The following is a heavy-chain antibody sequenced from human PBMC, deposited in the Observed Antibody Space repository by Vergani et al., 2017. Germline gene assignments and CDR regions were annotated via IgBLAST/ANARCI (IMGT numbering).Heavy chain of an antibody. D-gene: IGHD4-17*01. V-gene: IGHV3-30*02. Sequence: QVQLVESVGGVVQPGGSLRLSCAASGFTFSSYGMHWVRQAPGKGLEWVAFIRYDGSNKYYADSVKGRFTSSRDNSKNTLYLQINSLRAEDTAVYYCIRGDYVIENYYYGMDGWGQGTTVTVSS. J-gene: IGHJ6*02. CDR3: IRGDYVIENYYYGMDG. CDR2: IRYDGSNK. CDR1: GFTFSSYG.